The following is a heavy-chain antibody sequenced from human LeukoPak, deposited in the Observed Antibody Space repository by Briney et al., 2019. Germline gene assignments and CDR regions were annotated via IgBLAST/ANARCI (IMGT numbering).Heavy chain of an antibody. CDR1: GGSISSYY. Sequence: KPSETLSLTCTVSGGSISSYYWSWIRQPAGKGLEWIGRIYTSGSTNYNPSLKSRVTMSVDTSKNQFSLKLSSVTAADTAVYYCARGDDSSGYSTFDIWGQGTMVTVSS. CDR2: IYTSGST. J-gene: IGHJ3*02. V-gene: IGHV4-4*07. D-gene: IGHD3-22*01. CDR3: ARGDDSSGYSTFDI.